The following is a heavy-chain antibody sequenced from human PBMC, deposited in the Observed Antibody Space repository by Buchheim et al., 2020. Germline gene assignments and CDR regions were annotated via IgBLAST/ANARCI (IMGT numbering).Heavy chain of an antibody. CDR2: INSDGSST. CDR3: AKSLAIVAVVTLCYYYGMDV. D-gene: IGHD3-3*01. J-gene: IGHJ6*02. CDR1: GFTFSSYW. V-gene: IGHV3-74*01. Sequence: EVQLVESGGGLVQPGGSLRLSCAASGFTFSSYWMHWVRQAPGKGLVWVSRINSDGSSTSYADSVKGRFTISRDNAKNTLYLLIKNQTAEATGVYCCAKSLAIVAVVTLCYYYGMDVWGQGTT.